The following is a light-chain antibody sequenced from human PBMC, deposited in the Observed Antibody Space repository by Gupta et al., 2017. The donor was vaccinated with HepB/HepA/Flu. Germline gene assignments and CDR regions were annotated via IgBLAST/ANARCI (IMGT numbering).Light chain of an antibody. Sequence: QSARTKPRSVSGSPGQSVTISCTGTRSDVGDYNYVPWYQQHPGKPPKRIIYDGSKRPPGVPDRFSGSKSGNTASLTLSGLQAEEEADYYCCSYAGSDTDVFGSGTKVTVL. V-gene: IGLV2-11*01. CDR1: RSDVGDYNY. CDR2: DGS. CDR3: CSYAGSDTDV. J-gene: IGLJ1*01.